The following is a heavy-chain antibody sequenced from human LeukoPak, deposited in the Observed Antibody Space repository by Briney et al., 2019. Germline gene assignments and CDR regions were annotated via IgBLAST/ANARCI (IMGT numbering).Heavy chain of an antibody. CDR2: IYPGGSDT. V-gene: IGHV5-51*01. CDR1: GYSFTSYW. CDR3: ARRYCSGGSCYLSFDN. J-gene: IGHJ4*02. D-gene: IGHD2-15*01. Sequence: GESLEISCKGSGYSFTSYWIGWLRQLPGKGLEGLGIIYPGGSDTRYSPSFQGQVTISADKSISTAYLQWSSRNASDTAMYYCARRYCSGGSCYLSFDNWGQGTLVTVSS.